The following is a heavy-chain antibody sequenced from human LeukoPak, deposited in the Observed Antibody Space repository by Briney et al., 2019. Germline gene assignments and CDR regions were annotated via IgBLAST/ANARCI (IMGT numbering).Heavy chain of an antibody. CDR1: TFTSXX. CDR2: ISAYNGNT. Sequence: TFTSXXISWVRXAXGQGLEWMGWISAYNGNTNYAQKLQGRVTMTTDTSTSTAYMELRSLRSDDTAVYYCARLVGATVYWGQGTLVTVSS. J-gene: IGHJ4*02. V-gene: IGHV1-18*01. CDR3: ARLVGATVY. D-gene: IGHD1-26*01.